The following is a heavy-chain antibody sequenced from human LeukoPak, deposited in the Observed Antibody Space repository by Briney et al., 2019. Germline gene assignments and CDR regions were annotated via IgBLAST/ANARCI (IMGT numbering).Heavy chain of an antibody. D-gene: IGHD2-2*01. V-gene: IGHV1-2*02. CDR1: GYTFTGYY. J-gene: IGHJ4*02. CDR3: ARDPSTRYYTDY. Sequence: ASVKVSCKAFGYTFTGYYLHWVRQAPGQGLEWMGWIDPNSGGTNYAQTFQGRVTMTRDTSISTAYMELSRLRSDDTAVYYCARDPSTRYYTDYWGQGTLATVSS. CDR2: IDPNSGGT.